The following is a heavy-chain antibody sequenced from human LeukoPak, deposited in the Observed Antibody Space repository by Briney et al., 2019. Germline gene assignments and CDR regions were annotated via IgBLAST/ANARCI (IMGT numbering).Heavy chain of an antibody. D-gene: IGHD6-6*01. CDR3: AREYSSSSEGIWFDP. CDR2: IYYSGST. V-gene: IGHV4-59*01. J-gene: IGHJ5*02. CDR1: GVSIRSYF. Sequence: SETLSLTCAVSGVSIRSYFWSWIRQPPGKGLEWIGYIYYSGSTNYNPSLKSRVTISVDTSKSRFSLNLSSVTAADTAVYYCAREYSSSSEGIWFDPWGQGTLVTVSS.